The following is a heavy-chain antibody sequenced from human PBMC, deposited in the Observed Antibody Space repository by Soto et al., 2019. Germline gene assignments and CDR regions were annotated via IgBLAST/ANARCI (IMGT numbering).Heavy chain of an antibody. J-gene: IGHJ4*02. V-gene: IGHV1-3*01. Sequence: ASVKVSCKASGYTFTTYAIHWVRQAPGQRLEWMGWVNAENGNTKYSQKFQGRVTITVETSASTADMEMSSLRSEDTAVYYGARDIFGLLTLGVSDFWGQGTLVTV. CDR2: VNAENGNT. CDR3: ARDIFGLLTLGVSDF. CDR1: GYTFTTYA. D-gene: IGHD3-10*02.